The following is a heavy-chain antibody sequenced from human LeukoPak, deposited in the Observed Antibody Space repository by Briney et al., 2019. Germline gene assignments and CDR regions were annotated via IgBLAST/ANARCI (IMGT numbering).Heavy chain of an antibody. D-gene: IGHD3-3*01. CDR3: AKDQLTTEYYYGMDV. J-gene: IGHJ6*02. CDR1: GFTFSSYD. Sequence: GGSLRLSCAASGFTFSSYDMSWVRQAPGKGLEWVSAISGSGGSTYYADSVKGRFTISRDNSKNTLYLQMNSLRAEDTAVYYCAKDQLTTEYYYGMDVWGQGTTVTVSS. V-gene: IGHV3-23*01. CDR2: ISGSGGST.